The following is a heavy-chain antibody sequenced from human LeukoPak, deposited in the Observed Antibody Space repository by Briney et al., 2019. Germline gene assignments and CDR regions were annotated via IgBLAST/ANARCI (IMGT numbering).Heavy chain of an antibody. J-gene: IGHJ4*02. V-gene: IGHV3-21*01. CDR3: ARVHSSGQLETFDY. CDR1: GFTFSSYS. D-gene: IGHD6-19*01. Sequence: GGSLRLSCATSGFTFSSYSINWVRQAPGRGRKGSSSVTTSSNYIYYADSVKGRFTSSRDNAKNSLYLQMNSLRAEDTAVYYCARVHSSGQLETFDYWGQGTLVTVSS. CDR2: VTTSSNYI.